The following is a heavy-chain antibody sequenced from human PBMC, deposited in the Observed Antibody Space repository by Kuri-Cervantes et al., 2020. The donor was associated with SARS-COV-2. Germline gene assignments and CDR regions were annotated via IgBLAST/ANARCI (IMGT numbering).Heavy chain of an antibody. J-gene: IGHJ6*02. Sequence: GGSLRLSCAASGFTSSSYSMNWVRQAPGKGLEWVSSISSSSSYIYYADSVKGRFTISRDNAKNSLYLQMNSLRAEDTAVYYCARDEVVVVPAAISGWYYYGMDVWGQGTTVTVSS. CDR2: ISSSSSYI. V-gene: IGHV3-21*01. CDR3: ARDEVVVVPAAISGWYYYGMDV. CDR1: GFTSSSYS. D-gene: IGHD2-2*02.